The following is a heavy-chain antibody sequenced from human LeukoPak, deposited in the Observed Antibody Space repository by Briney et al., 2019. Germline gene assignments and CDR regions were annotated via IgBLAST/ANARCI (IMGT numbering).Heavy chain of an antibody. D-gene: IGHD4-17*01. Sequence: ASVKVSCKASGGTFSSYAISWVRQAPGQGLEWMGGIIPIFGTANYAQKFQGRVMITADKSTSTAYMELSSLRSEDTAVYYCARVGDYGDYGDYWGQGTLVTVSS. CDR2: IIPIFGTA. J-gene: IGHJ4*02. CDR3: ARVGDYGDYGDY. V-gene: IGHV1-69*06. CDR1: GGTFSSYA.